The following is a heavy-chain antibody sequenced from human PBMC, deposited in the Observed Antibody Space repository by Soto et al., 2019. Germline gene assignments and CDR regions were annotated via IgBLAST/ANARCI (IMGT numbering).Heavy chain of an antibody. J-gene: IGHJ6*02. CDR2: IYHSGST. CDR1: GGSISSGGYS. Sequence: SETLSLTCAVSGGSISSGGYSWSWIRQPPGKSLEWIGYIYHSGSTYYNPSLKSRVTISVDRSKNQFSLKLSSVTAADTAVYYCARALAAGTYYYYGMDVWGQGTTVTVSS. CDR3: ARALAAGTYYYYGMDV. D-gene: IGHD6-13*01. V-gene: IGHV4-30-2*01.